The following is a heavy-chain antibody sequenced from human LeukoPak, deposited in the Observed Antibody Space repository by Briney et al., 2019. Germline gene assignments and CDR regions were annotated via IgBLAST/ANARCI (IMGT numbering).Heavy chain of an antibody. CDR3: ARQRRSGSYFPFNAFDI. CDR1: GGSISSYY. D-gene: IGHD1-26*01. Sequence: SETLSLTCTVSGGSISSYYWSWIRQPPGKGLEWIGYIYYSGSTNYNPSLKSRVTISVDTSKNQFSLKLSSVTAADTAVYYCARQRRSGSYFPFNAFDIWGQGTMVTVSP. J-gene: IGHJ3*02. CDR2: IYYSGST. V-gene: IGHV4-59*01.